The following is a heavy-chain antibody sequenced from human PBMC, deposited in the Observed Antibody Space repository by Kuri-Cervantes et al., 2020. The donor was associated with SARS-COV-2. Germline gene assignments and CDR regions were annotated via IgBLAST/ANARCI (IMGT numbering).Heavy chain of an antibody. V-gene: IGHV1-2*02. D-gene: IGHD5-18*01. J-gene: IGHJ6*03. CDR2: INPNSGGT. Sequence: ASVKVSCKASGYTFTSYGISWVRQAPGQGLEWMGWINPNSGGTNYAQKFQGRVTMTRDTSISTAYMELSRLRSDDTAVYYCARVAAMATDDSYYYMDVWGKGTTVTVSS. CDR3: ARVAAMATDDSYYYMDV. CDR1: GYTFTSYG.